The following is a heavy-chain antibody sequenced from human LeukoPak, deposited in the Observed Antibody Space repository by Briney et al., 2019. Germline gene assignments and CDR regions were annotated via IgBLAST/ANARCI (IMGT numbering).Heavy chain of an antibody. J-gene: IGHJ3*02. D-gene: IGHD6-19*01. CDR3: ARGYTSGWSPALDI. CDR2: IYYSGST. Sequence: SETLSLTCTVSGGSIGSYYWSWIRQPPGKGLEWIGYIYYSGSTNYNPSLKSLVTISVETSKNQFSLKLSSVTAADTAVYYCARGYTSGWSPALDIWGQGTMVTVSS. V-gene: IGHV4-59*01. CDR1: GGSIGSYY.